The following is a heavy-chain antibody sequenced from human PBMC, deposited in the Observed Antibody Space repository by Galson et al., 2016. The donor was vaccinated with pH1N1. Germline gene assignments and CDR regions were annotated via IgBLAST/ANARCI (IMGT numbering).Heavy chain of an antibody. D-gene: IGHD2-2*01. CDR2: IYTSGST. V-gene: IGHV4-4*07. Sequence: ETLSLTCTVSAGSLSTYYWSWIRQPAGKGLEWIGRIYTSGSTSYNPSLKSRVTMSVDMSKNKFSLKLTSLTAADTAVYYCAREYLVVGEGWEYGLDVWGQGTTVTVSS. CDR3: AREYLVVGEGWEYGLDV. J-gene: IGHJ6*02. CDR1: AGSLSTYY.